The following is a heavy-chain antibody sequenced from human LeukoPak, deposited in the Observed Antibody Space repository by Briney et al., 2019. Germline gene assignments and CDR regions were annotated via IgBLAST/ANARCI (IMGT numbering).Heavy chain of an antibody. V-gene: IGHV4-34*01. D-gene: IGHD6-13*01. Sequence: SETLSLTCAVYGGSFSDYWWTWIRQSPGKGLEWIGEVNHSGRTNYNPSLKSRVSISVDTSKNQFSLRLSSVTAADTAVYYCARVTGYVMEDYFDYWGQGTLVTVSS. CDR1: GGSFSDYW. CDR3: ARVTGYVMEDYFDY. CDR2: VNHSGRT. J-gene: IGHJ4*02.